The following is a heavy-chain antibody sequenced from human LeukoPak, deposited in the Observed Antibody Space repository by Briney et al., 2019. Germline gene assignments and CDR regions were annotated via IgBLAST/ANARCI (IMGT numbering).Heavy chain of an antibody. J-gene: IGHJ4*02. CDR2: ISSSSSYI. CDR3: ARVAMLGYCSGGSCQYYDY. CDR1: GFTFSSYS. Sequence: GGSLRLSCAASGFTFSSYSMNWVRQAPGKGLEWVSSISSSSSYIYYGDSVKGRFTISRDNAKNSLYLQMNSLRAEDTAVYYCARVAMLGYCSGGSCQYYDYWGQGTLVTVSS. D-gene: IGHD2-15*01. V-gene: IGHV3-21*01.